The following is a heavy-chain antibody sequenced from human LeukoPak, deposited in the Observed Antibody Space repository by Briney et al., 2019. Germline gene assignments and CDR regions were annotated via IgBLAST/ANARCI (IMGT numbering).Heavy chain of an antibody. D-gene: IGHD3-9*01. V-gene: IGHV4-59*08. CDR1: GASISSYY. Sequence: SETQSLTCTVSGASISSYYWTWIRQPPGKGLEWIGFTSFSGSTNYNPSLKSRVTISVDTSRNQFSLRLNAMTAADTAVYYCARRNYDILTGFYGGGTYNYYYTDVWGKGTTVIVSS. CDR3: ARRNYDILTGFYGGGTYNYYYTDV. CDR2: TSFSGST. J-gene: IGHJ6*03.